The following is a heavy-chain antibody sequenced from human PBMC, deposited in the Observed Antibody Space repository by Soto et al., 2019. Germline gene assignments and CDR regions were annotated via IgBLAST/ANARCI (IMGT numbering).Heavy chain of an antibody. CDR3: ARKTDSIPSGGDV. D-gene: IGHD3-10*01. Sequence: EVLLVESGGGLVQPGGSLRLSCTASGFAVRHNYMTWVRQAPGKGLEWVSLIYSGGDTAYADSVKGRFTISRHTSQNTLYLQMNSLRAEDTAVYYCARKTDSIPSGGDVWGKGTAVTVSS. V-gene: IGHV3-53*04. J-gene: IGHJ6*04. CDR2: IYSGGDT. CDR1: GFAVRHNY.